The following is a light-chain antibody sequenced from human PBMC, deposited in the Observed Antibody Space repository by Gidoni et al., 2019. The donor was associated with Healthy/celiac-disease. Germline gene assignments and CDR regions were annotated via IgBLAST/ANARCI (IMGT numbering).Light chain of an antibody. V-gene: IGKV3-20*01. Sequence: DIVLTQSPGTLSLSPGERATLSCRASQSVSSSYLDWYQQKPGQAPRLLSYGASSRATGITDRFSGSGSGTDFTVTISRLEPEDFAVYYCQQYGSSSLTFGGGTKVEIK. J-gene: IGKJ4*01. CDR1: QSVSSSY. CDR3: QQYGSSSLT. CDR2: GAS.